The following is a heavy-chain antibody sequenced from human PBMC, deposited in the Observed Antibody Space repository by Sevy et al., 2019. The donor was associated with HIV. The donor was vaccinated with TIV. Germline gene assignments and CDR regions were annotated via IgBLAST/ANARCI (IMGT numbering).Heavy chain of an antibody. Sequence: GGSLRLSCAASGFTFSSYWMSWVRQAPGKGLEWVANIKQDGSEKYYVDSVKARFTISRDNAKNSLYLQMNSLRAEDTAVYYCARDARRVVPAANAYYYYYMDVWGKGTTVTVSS. CDR1: GFTFSSYW. J-gene: IGHJ6*03. CDR2: IKQDGSEK. V-gene: IGHV3-7*03. D-gene: IGHD2-2*01. CDR3: ARDARRVVPAANAYYYYYMDV.